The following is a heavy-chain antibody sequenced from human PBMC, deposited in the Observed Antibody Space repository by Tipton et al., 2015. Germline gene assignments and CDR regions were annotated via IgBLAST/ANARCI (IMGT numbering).Heavy chain of an antibody. J-gene: IGHJ4*02. D-gene: IGHD2/OR15-2a*01. CDR3: ARPAQSMPYYFDY. CDR2: INQDGGEK. CDR1: GFTFSNYW. V-gene: IGHV3-7*01. Sequence: SLRLSCAASGFTFSNYWMSWVRQAPGKGLEWVASINQDGGEKYYVDSVKGRFTISRDNAKNSLYLHMNLLRAEHTAVYSCARPAQSMPYYFDYWGQGTLVTVSS.